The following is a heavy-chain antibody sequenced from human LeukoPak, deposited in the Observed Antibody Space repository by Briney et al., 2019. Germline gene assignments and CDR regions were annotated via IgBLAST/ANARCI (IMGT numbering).Heavy chain of an antibody. V-gene: IGHV4-34*01. Sequence: SETLSLTCAVYGGSFSGYYWSWIRQPPGKGLEWIGEINHSGSTNYNPSLKSRVTISVDTSKNQFSLKLSSVTAADTAVYYCASRYDSSGYYPYNWFDPWGQGTLVTVSS. CDR3: ASRYDSSGYYPYNWFDP. CDR1: GGSFSGYY. D-gene: IGHD3-22*01. J-gene: IGHJ5*02. CDR2: INHSGST.